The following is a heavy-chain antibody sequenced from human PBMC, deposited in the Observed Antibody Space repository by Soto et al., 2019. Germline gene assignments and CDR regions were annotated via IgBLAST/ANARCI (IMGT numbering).Heavy chain of an antibody. J-gene: IGHJ3*02. Sequence: GGSLRLSCAASGFTFSSFAMSWVRQAPGKGLEWVSVLSGSGVTTHYADSVKGRFTISRDDAKNTLYLQMNSLRAEDTAVYYCAKGGPPGTTTGYAFDIGGKGKMVT. CDR1: GFTFSSFA. D-gene: IGHD1-1*01. CDR2: LSGSGVTT. V-gene: IGHV3-23*01. CDR3: AKGGPPGTTTGYAFDI.